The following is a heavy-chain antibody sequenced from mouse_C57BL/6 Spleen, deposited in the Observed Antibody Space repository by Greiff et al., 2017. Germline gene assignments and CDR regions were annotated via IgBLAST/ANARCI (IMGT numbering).Heavy chain of an antibody. J-gene: IGHJ1*03. CDR1: GFTFTDYY. D-gene: IGHD4-1*01. V-gene: IGHV7-3*01. CDR2: IRNKANGYTT. CDR3: ARYPQLTGRYFDV. Sequence: EVHLVESGGGLVQPGGSLSLSCAASGFTFTDYYMSWVRQPPGKALEWLGFIRNKANGYTTEYSASVKGRFTISRDNSQSILYLQMNALRAEDSATDDCARYPQLTGRYFDVWGTGTTVSVSS.